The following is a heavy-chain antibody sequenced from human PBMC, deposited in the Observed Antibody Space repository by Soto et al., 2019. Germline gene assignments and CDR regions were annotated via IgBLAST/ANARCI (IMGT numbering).Heavy chain of an antibody. J-gene: IGHJ4*02. CDR1: GGSISSHY. CDR2: IYYDGSA. V-gene: IGHV4-59*11. CDR3: ARVYYYDSSGYTNAPSIDY. Sequence: SETLSLTCSVSGGSISSHYWSWIRQPPGKGLEWIGYIYYDGSANYNPSLKSRVTISVDTSKNQLSLKLRSVTAADTAVYFCARVYYYDSSGYTNAPSIDYWGQGTLVTVSS. D-gene: IGHD3-22*01.